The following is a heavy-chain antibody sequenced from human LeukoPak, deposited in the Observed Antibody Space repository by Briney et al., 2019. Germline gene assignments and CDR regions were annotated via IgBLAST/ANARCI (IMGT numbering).Heavy chain of an antibody. J-gene: IGHJ4*02. Sequence: SETLSLTCTVSGGSISSSSYYWGWIRQPPGKGLEWVGSIYYSGTTYYNSSLKSRVTISVDASKNQFSLNLSSVTAADTAVYYCARPYYDSSGYVYWGQGTLVTVSS. CDR3: ARPYYDSSGYVY. CDR2: IYYSGTT. CDR1: GGSISSSSYY. D-gene: IGHD3-22*01. V-gene: IGHV4-39*01.